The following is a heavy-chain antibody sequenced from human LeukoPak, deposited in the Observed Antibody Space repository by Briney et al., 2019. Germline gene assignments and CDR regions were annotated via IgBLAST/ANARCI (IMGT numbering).Heavy chain of an antibody. CDR3: ARHNTYYYDSSGYPLGWFDP. Sequence: PSETLSLTCTVSGGSISSSSYYWGWIRQPPGKGLEWIGSIYYSGSTYYNPSLNSRVTISVDTSKNQFSLKMTSVPAAHTPVYYCARHNTYYYDSSGYPLGWFDPWGQGTLVTVSS. J-gene: IGHJ5*02. CDR1: GGSISSSSYY. V-gene: IGHV4-39*01. D-gene: IGHD3-22*01. CDR2: IYYSGST.